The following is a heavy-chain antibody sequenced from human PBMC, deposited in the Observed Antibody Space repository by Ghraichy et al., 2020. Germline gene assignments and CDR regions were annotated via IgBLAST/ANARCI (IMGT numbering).Heavy chain of an antibody. Sequence: SGPTLVKPTQTLTLTCSFSGFSLNTDGVSVGWIRQPPGKALEWLALISWDDDKRYSPSLSSRLTITKETSKNRVVLTMANIRPVDTATYYCARHFPRLSTTGNPFYFDSWGQGALVTVSS. V-gene: IGHV2-5*02. D-gene: IGHD1-1*01. CDR2: ISWDDDK. CDR3: ARHFPRLSTTGNPFYFDS. J-gene: IGHJ4*02. CDR1: GFSLNTDGVS.